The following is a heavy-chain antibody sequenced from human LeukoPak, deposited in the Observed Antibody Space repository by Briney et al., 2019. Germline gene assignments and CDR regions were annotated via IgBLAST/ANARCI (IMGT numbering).Heavy chain of an antibody. V-gene: IGHV4-59*08. CDR2: IYYSGST. CDR3: ARFLESGSSWYSGIDY. J-gene: IGHJ4*02. CDR1: GGSISSYY. D-gene: IGHD6-13*01. Sequence: SETLSLTCTVSGGSISSYYWSWIRQPPGKGLECIGYIYYSGSTNYNPSLKSRVTISVDTSKNQFSLKLSSVTAADTAVYYCARFLESGSSWYSGIDYWGQGTLVTVSS.